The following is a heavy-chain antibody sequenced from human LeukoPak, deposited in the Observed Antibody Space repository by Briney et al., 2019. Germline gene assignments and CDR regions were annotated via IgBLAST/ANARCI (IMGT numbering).Heavy chain of an antibody. D-gene: IGHD1-26*01. CDR1: GYTFTSYY. Sequence: ASVKVSCKASGYTFTSYYMHWVRQAPGQGLEWMGIINPSGGSTSYAQKFQGRVTITRNTSISTAYMELSSLRSEDTAVYYCARAGRRGSYYWFDPWGQGTLVTVSS. V-gene: IGHV1-46*01. CDR2: INPSGGST. CDR3: ARAGRRGSYYWFDP. J-gene: IGHJ5*02.